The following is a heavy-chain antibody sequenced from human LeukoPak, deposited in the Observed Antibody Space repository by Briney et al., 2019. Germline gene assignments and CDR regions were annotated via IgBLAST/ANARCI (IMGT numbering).Heavy chain of an antibody. V-gene: IGHV1-46*01. CDR3: ARNPQGLWFGEPINWFDP. CDR1: GYTFTSYY. D-gene: IGHD3-10*01. Sequence: VASVKVSCKASGYTFTSYYMHWVRQAPGQGLEWMGIINPSGGSTSYAQKFQGRVTMTRDMSTSTVYMELSSLRSEDTAVYYCARNPQGLWFGEPINWFDPWGQGTLVTVSS. CDR2: INPSGGST. J-gene: IGHJ5*02.